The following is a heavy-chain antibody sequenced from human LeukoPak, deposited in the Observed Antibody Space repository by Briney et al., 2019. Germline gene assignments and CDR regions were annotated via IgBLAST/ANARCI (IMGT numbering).Heavy chain of an antibody. V-gene: IGHV3-23*01. CDR3: AKDQYGSGRGYFDY. CDR1: GFTFSTYA. D-gene: IGHD3-10*01. Sequence: GGSLRLSCAASGFTFSTYAMSWVRQAPGKGLEWVSTITGSGDSTYYADSVKGRFTISRDNSKNSLYLQMNSLRAEDTAVYYCAKDQYGSGRGYFDYWGQGTLVTVSS. CDR2: ITGSGDST. J-gene: IGHJ4*02.